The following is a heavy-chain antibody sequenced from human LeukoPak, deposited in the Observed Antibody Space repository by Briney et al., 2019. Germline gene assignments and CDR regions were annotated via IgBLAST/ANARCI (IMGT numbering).Heavy chain of an antibody. J-gene: IGHJ5*02. Sequence: PGGSLRLSCAASGFTFSSYAMSWVRQAPGKGLEWVSAISGSGGSTYYADSVKGRFTISRDNSKNTLYLQMNSLRAEDTAVYYCAKDPHYYDSSGYFPWGQGTLVTVSS. CDR2: ISGSGGST. V-gene: IGHV3-23*01. D-gene: IGHD3-22*01. CDR1: GFTFSSYA. CDR3: AKDPHYYDSSGYFP.